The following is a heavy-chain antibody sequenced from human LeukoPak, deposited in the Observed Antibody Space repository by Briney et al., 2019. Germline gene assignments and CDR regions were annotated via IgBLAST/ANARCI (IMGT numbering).Heavy chain of an antibody. V-gene: IGHV3-23*01. CDR2: ISGSGGST. J-gene: IGHJ4*02. CDR3: GRLGIITAAGSNDY. D-gene: IGHD6-13*01. CDR1: GLTFSSYA. Sequence: GGSLRLSCAASGLTFSSYAMSWVRQAPGKGLEWVSAISGSGGSTYYADSVKGRFTISRDNSKNTLYLQMNSLRAEDTAVYYCGRLGIITAAGSNDYWGQGTLVTVSS.